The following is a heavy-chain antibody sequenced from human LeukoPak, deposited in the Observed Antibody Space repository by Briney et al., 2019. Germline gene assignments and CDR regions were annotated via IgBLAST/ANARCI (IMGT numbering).Heavy chain of an antibody. CDR1: GFTFSSYS. Sequence: GGSLRLSCAASGFTFSSYSMNWVRQAPGKGLEWVSSVSSSSSYIYYADSVKGRFTISRDNAKNSLYLQMNSLRAEDTAVYYCARDSRLAYYYYYGMDVWGQGTTVTVSS. V-gene: IGHV3-21*01. D-gene: IGHD3-3*02. CDR2: VSSSSSYI. J-gene: IGHJ6*02. CDR3: ARDSRLAYYYYYGMDV.